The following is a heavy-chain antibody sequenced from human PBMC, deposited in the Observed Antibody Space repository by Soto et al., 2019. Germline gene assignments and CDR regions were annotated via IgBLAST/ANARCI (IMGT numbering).Heavy chain of an antibody. Sequence: EVQLLESGGGLVQPGGSLRLSCAASGFTFSSYAMSWVRQAPGKGLEWVSTITSSGGNSYYADSVKGRFTISSNNSKNTLYLQMNSLRAEDSTVYYCAKGLTTVTAFSFGYWGQGTLVAVSS. CDR2: ITSSGGNS. V-gene: IGHV3-23*01. J-gene: IGHJ4*02. CDR3: AKGLTTVTAFSFGY. CDR1: GFTFSSYA. D-gene: IGHD4-17*01.